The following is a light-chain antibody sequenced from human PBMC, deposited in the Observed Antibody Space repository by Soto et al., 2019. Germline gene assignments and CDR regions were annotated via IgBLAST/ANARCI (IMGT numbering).Light chain of an antibody. CDR2: LDRSGSY. CDR3: ETWYSNTHKV. Sequence: QLVLTQSSSTSASLGSSVKLTCILSSGHSTYIIAWHQQQPGKAPRFLMTLDRSGSYNRGSGVPDRFSGSSSGADRYLTISNLQFEDEGDYYCETWYSNTHKVFGGGTKLTVL. V-gene: IGLV4-60*02. J-gene: IGLJ3*02. CDR1: SGHSTYI.